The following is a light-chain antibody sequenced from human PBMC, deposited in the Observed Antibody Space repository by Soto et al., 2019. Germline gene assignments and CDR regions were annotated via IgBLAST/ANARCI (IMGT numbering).Light chain of an antibody. J-gene: IGLJ1*01. CDR2: YDD. Sequence: QSVLTQPPSVSEAPRQRVTISCSGSSSNIGNNAVNWYQQLPGKAPKLLIYYDDLLPSGVSDRFSGSKSGTSASLAISGLQTGDEADYYCGSWDSSLSAYVFGTGTKV. CDR3: GSWDSSLSAYV. CDR1: SSNIGNNA. V-gene: IGLV1-36*01.